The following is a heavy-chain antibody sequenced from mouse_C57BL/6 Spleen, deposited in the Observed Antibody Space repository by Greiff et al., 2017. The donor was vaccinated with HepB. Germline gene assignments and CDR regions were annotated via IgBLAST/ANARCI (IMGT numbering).Heavy chain of an antibody. J-gene: IGHJ3*01. CDR1: GYAFSSSW. Sequence: QVQLQQSGPELVKPGASVKISCKASGYAFSSSWMNWVKQRPGKGLEWIGRIYPGDGDTNYNGKFKGKATLTADKSSSTAYMQLSSLTSEDSAVYFCARSGGWLLRFADWGQGTLVTVSA. V-gene: IGHV1-82*01. CDR3: ARSGGWLLRFAD. D-gene: IGHD2-3*01. CDR2: IYPGDGDT.